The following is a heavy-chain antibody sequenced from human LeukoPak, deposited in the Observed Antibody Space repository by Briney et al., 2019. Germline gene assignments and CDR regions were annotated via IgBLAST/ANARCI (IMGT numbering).Heavy chain of an antibody. CDR1: GGSISSYY. V-gene: IGHV4-59*01. CDR3: ARASYGKVFDY. J-gene: IGHJ4*02. Sequence: SETLSLTCTVSGGSISSYYWSWIRQPPGKGLEWIGYVYYSGSTNYNPSLKSRVTISVDTSKNQFSLKLSSVTAADTAVYYCARASYGKVFDYWGQGTLVTVSS. CDR2: VYYSGST. D-gene: IGHD4-17*01.